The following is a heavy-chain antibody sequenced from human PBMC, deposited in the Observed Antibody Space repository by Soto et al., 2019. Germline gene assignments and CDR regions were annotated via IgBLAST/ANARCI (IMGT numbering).Heavy chain of an antibody. Sequence: EVQLLESGGGLVQPGGSLRLSCAASGFTFSNHAMSWVRQAPGKGLEWVSGITSIAGSTYYADSVKGRFTISRDNCKNTLYLEMSSLRAEDTDVYYWVEFDFWSDYYVRGFFDYWGQGILVSVSS. J-gene: IGHJ4*02. D-gene: IGHD3-3*01. CDR2: ITSIAGST. V-gene: IGHV3-23*01. CDR1: GFTFSNHA. CDR3: VEFDFWSDYYVRGFFDY.